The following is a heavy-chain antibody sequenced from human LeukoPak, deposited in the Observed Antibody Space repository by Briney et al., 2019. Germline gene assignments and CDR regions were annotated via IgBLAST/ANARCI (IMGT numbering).Heavy chain of an antibody. V-gene: IGHV1-69*05. D-gene: IGHD3-3*01. Sequence: SVKVSCKASGGTFSSYAISWVRQAPGQGLEWMGGIIPIFGTANYAQKFQGRVTITTDESTSTAYMELSSLRSEDTAVYYCARGGGFWSGWNYMDVWGKGTTVTVSS. CDR1: GGTFSSYA. CDR3: ARGGGFWSGWNYMDV. J-gene: IGHJ6*03. CDR2: IIPIFGTA.